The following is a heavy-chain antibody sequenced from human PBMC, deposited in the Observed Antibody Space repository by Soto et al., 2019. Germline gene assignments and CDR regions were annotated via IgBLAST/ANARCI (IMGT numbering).Heavy chain of an antibody. J-gene: IGHJ4*02. D-gene: IGHD1-1*01. CDR3: ARDDPTTTGTTVFDY. CDR1: AYTFTSYG. CDR2: ISTYSGNT. V-gene: IGHV1-18*04. Sequence: ASVKVSCKASAYTFTSYGISWVRQAPGQGLEWMGWISTYSGNTNYAQKLQGRVTMTTDTSTSTAYMELRSLRSDDTAVYYCARDDPTTTGTTVFDYCGQGTLVTVSS.